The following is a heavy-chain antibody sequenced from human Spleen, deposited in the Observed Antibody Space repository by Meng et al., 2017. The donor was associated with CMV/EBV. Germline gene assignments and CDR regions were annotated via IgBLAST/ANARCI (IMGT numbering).Heavy chain of an antibody. Sequence: LQEPRPGRVNPSQPLSLTCTVSVGSISSGDYYWSWIRQPPGKGLEWIGYIYYSGSTYYTPSLKSRVTISVDTSKNQFSLKLSSVTAADTAVYYCARDSINKYYGSGSYYNADWFDPWGQGTLVTVSS. D-gene: IGHD3-10*01. V-gene: IGHV4-30-4*08. J-gene: IGHJ5*02. CDR1: VGSISSGDYY. CDR2: IYYSGST. CDR3: ARDSINKYYGSGSYYNADWFDP.